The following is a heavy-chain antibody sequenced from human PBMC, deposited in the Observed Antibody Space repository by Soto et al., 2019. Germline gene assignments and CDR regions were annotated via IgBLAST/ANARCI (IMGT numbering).Heavy chain of an antibody. CDR2: INPSGGST. CDR1: GYTFTSYY. D-gene: IGHD3-22*01. J-gene: IGHJ4*02. V-gene: IGHV1-46*01. Sequence: QVQLVQSGAEVKKPGASVKVSCKAYGYTFTSYYMHWVRQAPGQGLEWMGIINPSGGSTSYAQKFQGRVTMTRETSTSTVYMELSSLRSEDTAVYYCARVWAHYYDSSGPIDYWGQGTLVTVSS. CDR3: ARVWAHYYDSSGPIDY.